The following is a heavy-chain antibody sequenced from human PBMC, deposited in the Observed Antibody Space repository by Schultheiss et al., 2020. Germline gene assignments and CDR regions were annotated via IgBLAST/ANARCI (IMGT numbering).Heavy chain of an antibody. J-gene: IGHJ4*02. V-gene: IGHV3-43D*04. D-gene: IGHD1-26*01. Sequence: GGSLRLSCAASGFTFDDYAMHWVRQAPGKGLEWVSLISWDGGSTYYADSVNGRFTISRDNSKNSLYLQMNSLRAEDTALYYCAKTDSGSYHFDYWGQGTLVTVYS. CDR2: ISWDGGST. CDR1: GFTFDDYA. CDR3: AKTDSGSYHFDY.